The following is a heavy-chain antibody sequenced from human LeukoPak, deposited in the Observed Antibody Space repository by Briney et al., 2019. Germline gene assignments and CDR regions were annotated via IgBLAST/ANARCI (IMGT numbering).Heavy chain of an antibody. J-gene: IGHJ6*02. CDR1: GFTFSSYA. CDR3: ARDPGYSSGWAFVLGYYYGMDV. CDR2: ISYDGSNK. V-gene: IGHV3-30-3*01. Sequence: PGGSLRLSCAASGFTFSSYAMHWVRQAPGKGLEWVSFISYDGSNKYYADSVKGRFTISRDNSKNTLYLQMNSLRAEDTAVYYCARDPGYSSGWAFVLGYYYGMDVGGQGTTVSVSS. D-gene: IGHD6-19*01.